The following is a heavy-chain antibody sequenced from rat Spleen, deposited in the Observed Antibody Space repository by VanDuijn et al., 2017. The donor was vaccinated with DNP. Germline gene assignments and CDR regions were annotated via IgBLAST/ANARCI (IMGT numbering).Heavy chain of an antibody. CDR2: ITFDGRTT. CDR3: ARSWGDDGYPPFAY. D-gene: IGHD1-12*03. Sequence: EVQLVESGGGLVQPGRSLKLSCDVSRITFSDHNMAWVRQAPKKGLEWVTTITFDGRTTFYRDSVKGRFTISRDNAKSTLYLQMDSLRSEDTATYYCARSWGDDGYPPFAYWGQGTLVTVSS. CDR1: RITFSDHN. J-gene: IGHJ3*01. V-gene: IGHV5-7*01.